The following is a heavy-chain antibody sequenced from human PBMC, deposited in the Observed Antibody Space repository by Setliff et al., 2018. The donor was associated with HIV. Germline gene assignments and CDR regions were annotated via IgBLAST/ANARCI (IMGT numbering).Heavy chain of an antibody. CDR3: AREDYYYYGMDV. CDR2: IYHSGST. J-gene: IGHJ6*02. Sequence: SETLSLTCAVSGYSISSGYYWGWIRQPPGKGLEWIGSIYHSGSTYYNPSRKSRVTISVDTSKNQFSLKLSSVTAADTAVYYCAREDYYYYGMDVWGQGTTVTVSS. V-gene: IGHV4-38-2*02. CDR1: GYSISSGYY.